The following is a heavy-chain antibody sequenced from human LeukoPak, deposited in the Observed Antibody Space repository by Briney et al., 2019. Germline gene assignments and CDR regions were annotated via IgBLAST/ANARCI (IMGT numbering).Heavy chain of an antibody. CDR3: AELGITMIGGV. D-gene: IGHD3-10*02. Sequence: GGTLRLSCAASGFTFSSNEMNWVRQASGKGLEWVSYISSSGSIIYYADSVKGRFTISRDNAKNSLYLHMNSLRAEDTAVYYCAELGITMIGGVWGKGTTVAISS. CDR1: GFTFSSNE. J-gene: IGHJ6*04. CDR2: ISSSGSII. V-gene: IGHV3-48*03.